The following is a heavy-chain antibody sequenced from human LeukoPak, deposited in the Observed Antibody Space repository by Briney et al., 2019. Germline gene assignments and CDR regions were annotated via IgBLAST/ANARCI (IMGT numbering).Heavy chain of an antibody. Sequence: SGGSLRLSCAASGFTFSSYWMSWVRQAPGKGLEWVANIKQDGSEKYYVDSVKGRFTISRDNAKNSLYLQMNSLRAEDTAVYYCARDEVGDFWSGYYTHDNYYYYMDVWGKGTTVTVSS. J-gene: IGHJ6*03. CDR3: ARDEVGDFWSGYYTHDNYYYYMDV. D-gene: IGHD3-3*01. CDR1: GFTFSSYW. CDR2: IKQDGSEK. V-gene: IGHV3-7*01.